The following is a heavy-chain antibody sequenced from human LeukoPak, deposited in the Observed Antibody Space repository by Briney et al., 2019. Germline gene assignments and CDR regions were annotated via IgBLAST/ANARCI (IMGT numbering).Heavy chain of an antibody. CDR1: GYTLTELS. CDR2: FDPEDGET. CDR3: ATQYYDILTGKYYYGMDV. V-gene: IGHV1-24*01. D-gene: IGHD3-9*01. Sequence: GASVKVSCEVSGYTLTELSMHWVRQAPGKGLEWMGGFDPEDGETIYAQKFQGRVTMTEDTSTDTAYMELSSLRSEDTAVYYCATQYYDILTGKYYYGMDVWGQGTTVTVSS. J-gene: IGHJ6*02.